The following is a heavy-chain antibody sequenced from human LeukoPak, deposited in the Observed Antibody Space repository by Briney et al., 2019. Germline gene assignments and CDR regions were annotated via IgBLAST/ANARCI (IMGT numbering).Heavy chain of an antibody. CDR3: ARGRGGSSVDY. Sequence: MTSETLSLTCTVSGDSISSSSYYWGWIRQPPGKGLDWIGSFYYTGRTYYNPSLKSRVTISVDTSKNEFSLKVTSVTAAETAVYYCARGRGGSSVDYWGQGILVTVSS. CDR1: GDSISSSSYY. V-gene: IGHV4-39*01. J-gene: IGHJ4*02. D-gene: IGHD1-26*01. CDR2: FYYTGRT.